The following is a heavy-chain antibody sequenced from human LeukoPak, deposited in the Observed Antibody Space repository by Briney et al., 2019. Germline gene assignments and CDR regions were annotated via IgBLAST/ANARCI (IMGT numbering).Heavy chain of an antibody. CDR1: GASVSSASY. CDR2: IYNGVNT. D-gene: IGHD1-26*01. CDR3: ARSRAFNSGAFDP. J-gene: IGHJ5*02. V-gene: IGHV4-61*01. Sequence: SETPSLTCTVSGASVSSASYWTWIRQPPGKGVEWIAHIYNGVNTNYNPSLKSRVTISVDTSKNQFSLRLNSVTAADTAVYYCARSRAFNSGAFDPWGQGSLVTVSS.